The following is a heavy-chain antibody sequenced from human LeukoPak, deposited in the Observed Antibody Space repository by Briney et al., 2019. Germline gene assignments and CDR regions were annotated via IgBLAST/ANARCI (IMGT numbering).Heavy chain of an antibody. D-gene: IGHD3-10*01. Sequence: SETLSLTCTVSGGSISSYYWSWIPQPPGKGLEWIGYIYYSGSTNYNPSLKSRVTISVDTSKNQFSLKLSSVTAADTAVYYCAREGVNYGMDVWGQGTTVTVSS. CDR2: IYYSGST. CDR3: AREGVNYGMDV. J-gene: IGHJ6*02. CDR1: GGSISSYY. V-gene: IGHV4-59*01.